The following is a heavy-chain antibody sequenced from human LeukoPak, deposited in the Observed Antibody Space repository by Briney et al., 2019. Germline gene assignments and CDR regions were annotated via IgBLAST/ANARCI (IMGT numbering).Heavy chain of an antibody. CDR1: GFTFSDYY. CDR2: SSSSSSYT. J-gene: IGHJ3*02. D-gene: IGHD6-19*01. Sequence: PGGSLRLSCAASGFTFSDYYMSWIRQAPGKGLEWVSYSSSSSSYTNYADSVKGRFTISRDNAKNSLYLQMNSLRAEDTAVYYCARAYSSGWYSDAFDIWGQGTMVTVSS. V-gene: IGHV3-11*06. CDR3: ARAYSSGWYSDAFDI.